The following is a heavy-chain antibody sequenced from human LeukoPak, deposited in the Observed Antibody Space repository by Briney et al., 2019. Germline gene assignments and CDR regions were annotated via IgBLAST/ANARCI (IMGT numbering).Heavy chain of an antibody. CDR1: GFTFSGYG. D-gene: IGHD2/OR15-2a*01. V-gene: IGHV3-33*01. Sequence: AGSLRVSCAASGFTFSGYGMHWVRQAPGKGVECVAVIWYDGSNKYYADSVKGRFTISRDTSKNTLYLQMNSLRAEDTAVYYCAASSLYGHYYYYGMDVWGQGTTVTVSS. CDR2: IWYDGSNK. J-gene: IGHJ6*02. CDR3: AASSLYGHYYYYGMDV.